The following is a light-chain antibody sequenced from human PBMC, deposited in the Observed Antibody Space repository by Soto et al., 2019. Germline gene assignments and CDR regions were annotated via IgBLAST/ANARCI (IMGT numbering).Light chain of an antibody. V-gene: IGLV2-8*01. Sequence: QSALTQPPSASGSPGQSVTISCTGTSSDVGGYNYVSWYQQHPGKAPKLMIYEVNKRPSGVPDRFSGSKAGNTASLTVSGLQAEDEADYYCSSYAGSNNLGVFGGGTKRTVL. CDR1: SSDVGGYNY. CDR2: EVN. CDR3: SSYAGSNNLGV. J-gene: IGLJ2*01.